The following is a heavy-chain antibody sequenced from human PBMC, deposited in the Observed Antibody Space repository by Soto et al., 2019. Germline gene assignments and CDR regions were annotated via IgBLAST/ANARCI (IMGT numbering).Heavy chain of an antibody. V-gene: IGHV1-3*01. CDR2: INAGNGNT. CDR1: GYTFTSYA. CDR3: ARCITSDVVASDAFDI. Sequence: VASVKVSCKASGYTFTSYAMHWVRQAPGQRLEWMGWINAGNGNTKYSQKFQGRVTITRDTSASTAYMELSSLRSEDTAVYYCARCITSDVVASDAFDICGQGTMVTVS. J-gene: IGHJ3*02. D-gene: IGHD3-16*01.